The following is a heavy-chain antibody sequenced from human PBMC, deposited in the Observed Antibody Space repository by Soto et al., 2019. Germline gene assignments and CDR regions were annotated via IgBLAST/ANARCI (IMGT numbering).Heavy chain of an antibody. Sequence: GGSLRLSCAASGFTVSSNYMSWVRQAPGKGLEWVSVIYSGGSTYYADSVKGRFTISRDNSKNTLYLQMNSLRAEDTAVYYCARDAPHASSGHVTWGQGTVVTVSS. CDR3: ARDAPHASSGHVT. CDR1: GFTVSSNY. CDR2: IYSGGST. J-gene: IGHJ5*02. V-gene: IGHV3-53*01. D-gene: IGHD3-22*01.